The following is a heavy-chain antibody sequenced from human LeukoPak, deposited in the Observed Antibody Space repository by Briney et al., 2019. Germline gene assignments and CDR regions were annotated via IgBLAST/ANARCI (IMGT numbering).Heavy chain of an antibody. J-gene: IGHJ4*02. CDR2: IYISGST. V-gene: IGHV4-4*07. CDR1: GGSISSYY. CDR3: ARDRGTWNDDGFDY. D-gene: IGHD1-1*01. Sequence: SETLSLTCTVSGGSISSYYWSWIRQPAGKGLEWIGRIYISGSTNYNPSLKSRVTMSVDASKNQFSLKLSSVTAADTAVYYCARDRGTWNDDGFDYWGQGTLVTVSS.